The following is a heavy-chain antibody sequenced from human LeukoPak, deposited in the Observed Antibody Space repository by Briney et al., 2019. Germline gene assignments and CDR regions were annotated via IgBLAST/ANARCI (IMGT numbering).Heavy chain of an antibody. CDR2: INHSGST. Sequence: SETLSLTCAVYGGSFSGYYWSWIRQPPGKGLEWIGEINHSGSTNYNPSLKSRVTISVDTSKNQFSLKLSSVTAAHTAVYYCARGRREYCSSTSCYELPYYYYYYMDVWGKGTTVTVSS. V-gene: IGHV4-34*01. CDR3: ARGRREYCSSTSCYELPYYYYYYMDV. D-gene: IGHD2-2*01. CDR1: GGSFSGYY. J-gene: IGHJ6*03.